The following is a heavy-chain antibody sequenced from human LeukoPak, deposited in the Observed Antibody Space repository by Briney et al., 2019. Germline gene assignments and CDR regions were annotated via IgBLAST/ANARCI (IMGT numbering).Heavy chain of an antibody. CDR1: GFTFSSYA. V-gene: IGHV3-23*01. CDR2: ITAGGGTT. Sequence: GGSLRLSCAASGFTFSSYAMSWVRQAPGKGLEWVSAITAGGGTTVYADSVKGRFTISRDNAKNSLYLQMNSLRAEDTAVYYCAREVSGTLTYYYYYGMDVWGQGTTVTVSS. CDR3: AREVSGTLTYYYYYGMDV. D-gene: IGHD2-2*01. J-gene: IGHJ6*02.